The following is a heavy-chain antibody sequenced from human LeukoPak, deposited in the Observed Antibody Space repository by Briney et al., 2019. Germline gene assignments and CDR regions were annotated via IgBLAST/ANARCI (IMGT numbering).Heavy chain of an antibody. CDR3: ARHKNDFPPHYYGMDV. Sequence: SETLSLTCTVSGGSISSYYWSWIRQPPGKGLEWIGYIYHSGSTNYNPSLKSRVTISVDTSKNQFSLKLSSVTAADTAVYYCARHKNDFPPHYYGMDVWGQGTTVTVSS. CDR1: GGSISSYY. CDR2: IYHSGST. V-gene: IGHV4-59*08. D-gene: IGHD3-3*01. J-gene: IGHJ6*02.